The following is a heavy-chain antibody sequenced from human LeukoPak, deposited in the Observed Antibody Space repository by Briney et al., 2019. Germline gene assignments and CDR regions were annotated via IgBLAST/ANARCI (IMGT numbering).Heavy chain of an antibody. J-gene: IGHJ2*01. CDR3: ARDRRGYYDSSGYKEYFDL. CDR1: GGSISSYY. CDR2: IYTSGST. Sequence: SETLSLTCTVSGGSISSYYWSWIRQPAGKGLEWIGRIYTSGSTNYNPSLKSRVTISVDTSKNQFSLKLSSVTAADTAVYYCARDRRGYYDSSGYKEYFDLWGRGTLVTVSS. D-gene: IGHD3-22*01. V-gene: IGHV4-4*07.